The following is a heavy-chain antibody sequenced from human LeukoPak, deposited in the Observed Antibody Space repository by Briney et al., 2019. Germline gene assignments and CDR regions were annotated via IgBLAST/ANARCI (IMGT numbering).Heavy chain of an antibody. CDR1: GYTFTSYG. Sequence: PSVKVSCKASGYTFTSYGISWVRQAPGQGLEWMGWISAYNGNTNYAQKLQGRVTMTTDTSTSTAYMELRSLRSDDTAVYYCARTYNWNSPYYFDYWGQGALVTVSS. CDR3: ARTYNWNSPYYFDY. D-gene: IGHD1-7*01. V-gene: IGHV1-18*01. CDR2: ISAYNGNT. J-gene: IGHJ4*02.